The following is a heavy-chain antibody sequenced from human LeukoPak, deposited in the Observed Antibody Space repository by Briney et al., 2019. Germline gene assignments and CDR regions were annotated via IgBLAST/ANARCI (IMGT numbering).Heavy chain of an antibody. V-gene: IGHV3-23*01. Sequence: GGSLRLSCAASGLTFSSYAMSWVRQAPGKRLEWVSAISGSSGSTYYTDSVKGRFTISRDNSKDTLYLHMNSLRAEDTAVYYCARGRSVGPTRSFDYWGQGTLVTVSS. CDR3: ARGRSVGPTRSFDY. J-gene: IGHJ4*02. CDR2: ISGSSGST. D-gene: IGHD1-26*01. CDR1: GLTFSSYA.